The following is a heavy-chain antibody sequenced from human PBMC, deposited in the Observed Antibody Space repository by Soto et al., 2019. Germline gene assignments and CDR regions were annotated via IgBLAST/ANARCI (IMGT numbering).Heavy chain of an antibody. J-gene: IGHJ6*02. CDR1: GDTFTNYD. Sequence: QVQLVQSGAEVKKPGASAKVSCKASGDTFTNYDIKWVRQATGQGLEWMGWMNPNSGNTGYAQKCXGRVTMTRNTSISTAYMELSSMRSEDTAVYYCARGRNGMDVWGQGTTVTVSS. V-gene: IGHV1-8*01. CDR2: MNPNSGNT. CDR3: ARGRNGMDV.